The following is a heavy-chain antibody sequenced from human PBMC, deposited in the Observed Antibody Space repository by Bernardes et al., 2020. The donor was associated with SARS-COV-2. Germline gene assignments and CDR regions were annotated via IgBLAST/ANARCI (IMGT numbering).Heavy chain of an antibody. CDR1: GYTFTGSY. J-gene: IGHJ6*02. D-gene: IGHD3-22*01. Sequence: ASVKVSCKASGYTFTGSYIHWVRQAPGQGLEWMGWINPNSGGTIYAQKFQGRVTMTRDTSISTAYMELSRLRSDDTAMYYCALPPSNYDRYGMDVWGQGTTVTVSS. V-gene: IGHV1-2*02. CDR3: ALPPSNYDRYGMDV. CDR2: INPNSGGT.